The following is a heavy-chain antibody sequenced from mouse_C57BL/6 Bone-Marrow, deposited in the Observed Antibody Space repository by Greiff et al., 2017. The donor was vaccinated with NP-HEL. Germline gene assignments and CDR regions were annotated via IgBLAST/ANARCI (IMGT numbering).Heavy chain of an antibody. Sequence: DVMLVESGGGLVQPGGSLKLSCAASGFTFSDYYMYWVRQTPEKRLEWVAYISNGGGSTYYPATVKGRFTISRDNAKNTLYLQMSRLKSEDTAMYYCASVDYWGQGTTLTVSS. J-gene: IGHJ2*01. CDR3: ASVDY. CDR2: ISNGGGST. V-gene: IGHV5-12*01. CDR1: GFTFSDYY.